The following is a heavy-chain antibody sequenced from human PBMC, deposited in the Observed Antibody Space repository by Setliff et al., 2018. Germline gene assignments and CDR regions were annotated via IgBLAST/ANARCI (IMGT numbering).Heavy chain of an antibody. J-gene: IGHJ5*02. CDR2: INHSGST. Sequence: PSETLSLTCAVYGGSFSGYYLTWIRQPPGKGLEWIGEINHSGSTNYNPSLKSRVTISVDTSKNQFSLKLSSVTAADTAVYYCARGKGSWVLLRWFDPWGQGTLVTVS. CDR3: ARGKGSWVLLRWFDP. V-gene: IGHV4-34*01. D-gene: IGHD3-10*01. CDR1: GGSFSGYY.